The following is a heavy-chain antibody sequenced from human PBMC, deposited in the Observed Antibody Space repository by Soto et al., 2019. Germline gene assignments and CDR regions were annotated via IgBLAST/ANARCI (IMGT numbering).Heavy chain of an antibody. Sequence: ASVKVSCKASGYTFTGYYMHWVRQAPGQGLEWMGWINPNSGGTNYAQKFQGWVTMTRDTSISTAYMELSRLRSDDTAVYYCAISSADSSSWSTLDYWGQGTLVTVSS. J-gene: IGHJ4*02. D-gene: IGHD6-13*01. CDR1: GYTFTGYY. V-gene: IGHV1-2*04. CDR2: INPNSGGT. CDR3: AISSADSSSWSTLDY.